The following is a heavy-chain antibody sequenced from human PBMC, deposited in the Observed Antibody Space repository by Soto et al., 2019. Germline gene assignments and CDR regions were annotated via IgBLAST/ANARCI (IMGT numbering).Heavy chain of an antibody. Sequence: SETLCLTCAVYGGSFSGYYWSWIRQPPGKGLEWIGEINHSGSTNYSPSFQGQVTISADKSISTAYLQWSSLKASDTAMYYCARRSAYYDILTGPYGMDVWGQGTTVTVSS. CDR3: ARRSAYYDILTGPYGMDV. CDR1: GGSFSGYY. CDR2: INHSGST. V-gene: IGHV4-34*01. J-gene: IGHJ6*02. D-gene: IGHD3-9*01.